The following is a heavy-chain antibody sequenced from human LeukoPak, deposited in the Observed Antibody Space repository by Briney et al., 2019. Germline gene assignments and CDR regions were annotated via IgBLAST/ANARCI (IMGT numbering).Heavy chain of an antibody. CDR1: GDSIGYYY. CDR3: ARLVDSSGYYDGTFDY. J-gene: IGHJ4*02. Sequence: PSETLSLTCTVSGDSIGYYYWSWIRQPPGKGLEWIGSIYYSGSTYYNPSLKSRVTISVDTSKNQFSLKLSSVTAADTAVYYCARLVDSSGYYDGTFDYWGQGTLVTVSS. D-gene: IGHD3-22*01. CDR2: IYYSGST. V-gene: IGHV4-59*05.